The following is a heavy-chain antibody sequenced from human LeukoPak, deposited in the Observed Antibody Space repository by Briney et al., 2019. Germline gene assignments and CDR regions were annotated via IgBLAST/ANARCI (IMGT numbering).Heavy chain of an antibody. CDR2: ISAYDGNT. CDR1: GYTFNTYH. Sequence: ASVKVSCKASGYTFNTYHISWVRQAPGQGLEWMGWISAYDGNTNYAQKFQGRLTMTTDTSTSTAYMELRSLRSGDTAVYYCAGETTTVTTACDYWGQGTLVIVSS. V-gene: IGHV1-18*01. J-gene: IGHJ4*02. CDR3: AGETTTVTTACDY. D-gene: IGHD4-17*01.